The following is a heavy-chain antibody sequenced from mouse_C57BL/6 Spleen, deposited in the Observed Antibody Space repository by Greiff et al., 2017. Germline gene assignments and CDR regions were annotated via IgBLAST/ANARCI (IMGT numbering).Heavy chain of an antibody. Sequence: VLLQQSGPVLVKPGASVKMSCKASGYTFTDYYMNWVKQSHGKSLEWIGVINPYNGGTSYNQKFKGKATLTVDKSSSTAYMELNSLTSEDSAVYYCARWLYSAGYDYAMDYWGQGTSVTVSS. CDR2: INPYNGGT. D-gene: IGHD3-2*02. J-gene: IGHJ4*01. CDR3: ARWLYSAGYDYAMDY. CDR1: GYTFTDYY. V-gene: IGHV1-19*01.